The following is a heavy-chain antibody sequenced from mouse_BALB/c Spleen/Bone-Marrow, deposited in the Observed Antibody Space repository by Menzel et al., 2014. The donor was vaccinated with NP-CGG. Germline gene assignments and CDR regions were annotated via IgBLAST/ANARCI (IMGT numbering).Heavy chain of an antibody. V-gene: IGHV3-6*02. CDR3: ARRYV. CDR2: ISYDGKN. CDR1: GYSITSGYY. J-gene: IGHJ1*01. Sequence: EVQRVEPGPGLVKPSQSLSLTCSVTGYSITSGYYWHWFRQIPGNKLEWMGYISYDGKNKYKRSLKNRISITRDTSKNQFFLNLNSMTAEGTATYYCARRYVWGAGTPVPVSS.